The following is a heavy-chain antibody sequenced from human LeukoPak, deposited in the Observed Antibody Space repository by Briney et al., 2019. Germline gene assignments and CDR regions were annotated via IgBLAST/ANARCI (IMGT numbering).Heavy chain of an antibody. CDR2: ISSSSSYI. CDR3: ARATTYDILTGYFDY. D-gene: IGHD3-9*01. Sequence: GGSLRLSCAASGFTFSSYTMNWVRQAPGKGLEWVSSISSSSSYIYCAESVKGRFTMSRDNAKNSLYLQMNSLRAEDTAVYYCARATTYDILTGYFDYWGQGTLVTVSS. V-gene: IGHV3-21*01. CDR1: GFTFSSYT. J-gene: IGHJ4*02.